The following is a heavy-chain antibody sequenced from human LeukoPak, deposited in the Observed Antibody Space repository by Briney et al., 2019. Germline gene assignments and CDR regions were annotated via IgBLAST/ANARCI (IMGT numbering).Heavy chain of an antibody. Sequence: ASVKVSFKASGYTFTSYGISWVRQAPGQGLEWMGWISAYNGNTNYAQKLPGRVTMTTDTSTSTAYMELRSLRSDDTAVYYCARVKKTGQLVSEVPSPINWFDPWGQGTLVTV. V-gene: IGHV1-18*01. CDR3: ARVKKTGQLVSEVPSPINWFDP. CDR1: GYTFTSYG. D-gene: IGHD6-6*01. J-gene: IGHJ5*02. CDR2: ISAYNGNT.